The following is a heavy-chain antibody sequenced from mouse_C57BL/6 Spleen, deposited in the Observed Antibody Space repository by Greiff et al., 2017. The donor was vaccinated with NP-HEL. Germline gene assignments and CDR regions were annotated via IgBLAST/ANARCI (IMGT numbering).Heavy chain of an antibody. CDR1: GYAFSSYW. CDR2: IYPGDGDT. V-gene: IGHV1-80*01. CDR3: ASSDVYYLSY. D-gene: IGHD2-3*01. J-gene: IGHJ3*01. Sequence: QVQLQQSGAELVKPGASVKISCKASGYAFSSYWMNWVKQRPGKGLEWIGQIYPGDGDTNYNGKLKGKATLTADQASSTAYMQLSSLTSEDSAVYFCASSDVYYLSYWGQGTLVTVSA.